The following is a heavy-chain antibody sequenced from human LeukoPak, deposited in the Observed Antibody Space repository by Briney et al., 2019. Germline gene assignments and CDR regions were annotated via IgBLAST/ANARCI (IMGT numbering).Heavy chain of an antibody. Sequence: PGGSLRLSCAASGFTFSSYSMNWVRQAPGKGLEWVSSISSSSSYIYYADSVKGRFTISRDNAKNSLYLQMNSLRAEDTAVYYCARGLRLDYGDYGGNAFDIWGQGTMVTVSS. J-gene: IGHJ3*02. CDR1: GFTFSSYS. D-gene: IGHD4-17*01. CDR3: ARGLRLDYGDYGGNAFDI. V-gene: IGHV3-21*01. CDR2: ISSSSSYI.